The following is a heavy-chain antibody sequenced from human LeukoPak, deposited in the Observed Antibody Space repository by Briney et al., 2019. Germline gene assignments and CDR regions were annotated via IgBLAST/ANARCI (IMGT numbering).Heavy chain of an antibody. V-gene: IGHV4-34*01. CDR3: AITTSMTTEMAFDI. D-gene: IGHD4-11*01. Sequence: PSETLSLTCAVYGGSFSGYYWSWIRQPPGKGLEWIGEINHSGSTNYNPSLKSRVTISVDTSKNQFSLKLSSVTAADTAVYYRAITTSMTTEMAFDIWGQGTMVTVSS. CDR1: GGSFSGYY. J-gene: IGHJ3*02. CDR2: INHSGST.